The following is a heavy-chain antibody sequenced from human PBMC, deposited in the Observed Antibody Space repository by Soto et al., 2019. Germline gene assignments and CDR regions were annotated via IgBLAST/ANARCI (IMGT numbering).Heavy chain of an antibody. D-gene: IGHD6-19*01. CDR2: LFSGASS. J-gene: IGHJ5*01. Sequence: VGSLRLSCAASGLTVSSGDMAWVRQAPGKGLEWISVLFSGASSYYADSVKGRFTISRDNSKNTLSLEMSSLRVEDTAVYFCARDTYSSGWYDSWGQGTLVTVSS. CDR1: GLTVSSGD. V-gene: IGHV3-53*05. CDR3: ARDTYSSGWYDS.